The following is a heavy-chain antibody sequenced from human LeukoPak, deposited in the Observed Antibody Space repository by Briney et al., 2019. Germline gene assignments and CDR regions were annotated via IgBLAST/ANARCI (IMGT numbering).Heavy chain of an antibody. Sequence: PSETLSLTCTVSGGSISSGGYYWSWLRQHPGKGLEWIGYIYYSGSTYYNPSLKSRVTISVDTSKNQFSLKLSSVTAADTAVYYCARDALEYSSSSGFDDYYMDVWGKGTTVTVSS. CDR3: ARDALEYSSSSGFDDYYMDV. J-gene: IGHJ6*03. CDR1: GGSISSGGYY. D-gene: IGHD6-6*01. CDR2: IYYSGST. V-gene: IGHV4-31*03.